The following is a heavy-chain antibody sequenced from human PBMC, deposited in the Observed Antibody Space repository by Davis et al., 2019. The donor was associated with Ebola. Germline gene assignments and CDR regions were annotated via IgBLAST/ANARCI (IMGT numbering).Heavy chain of an antibody. Sequence: GESLKISCAASGFTFSSYSMNWVRQAPGKGLEWVATIDQYGSEKYFVDSVKGRFSISRDNSKNTLYLQMNSLRAEDTAVYYCAKAYSMDAFDIWGQGKMVTVSS. CDR3: AKAYSMDAFDI. J-gene: IGHJ3*02. CDR1: GFTFSSYS. V-gene: IGHV3-7*01. D-gene: IGHD4-11*01. CDR2: IDQYGSEK.